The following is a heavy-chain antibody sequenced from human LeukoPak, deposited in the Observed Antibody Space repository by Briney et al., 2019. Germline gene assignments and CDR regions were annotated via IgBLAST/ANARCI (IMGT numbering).Heavy chain of an antibody. CDR3: ARGLRAVAGTSYWFDP. J-gene: IGHJ5*02. V-gene: IGHV6-1*01. D-gene: IGHD6-19*01. CDR1: GDSVSSNSAA. CDR2: TYYRSKWYN. Sequence: SQTLSLTCALSGDSVSSNSAAWNWIRQSPSRGLEWLGRTYYRSKWYNDYAVSVKSRITINPDTSKNQFSLQLNSVTPEDTAVYYCARGLRAVAGTSYWFDPWGQGTLVTVSS.